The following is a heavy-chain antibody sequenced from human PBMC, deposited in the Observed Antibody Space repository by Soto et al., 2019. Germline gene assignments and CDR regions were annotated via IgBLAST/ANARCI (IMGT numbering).Heavy chain of an antibody. J-gene: IGHJ4*02. Sequence: ASVKVSFKASGYTFTGDYMHWVRQAPGQGLEWMGWINPNSGGTNYAQKFQGWVTMTRDTSISAAYMELSRLRSDDTAVYYCGRTMGDYRTFDYWGQGTLVTVSS. D-gene: IGHD4-17*01. CDR1: GYTFTGDY. CDR2: INPNSGGT. CDR3: GRTMGDYRTFDY. V-gene: IGHV1-2*04.